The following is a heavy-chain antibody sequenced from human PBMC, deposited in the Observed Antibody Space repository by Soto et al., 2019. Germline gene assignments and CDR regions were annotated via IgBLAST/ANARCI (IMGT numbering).Heavy chain of an antibody. D-gene: IGHD2-15*01. V-gene: IGHV3-21*01. CDR2: ISSSSYI. CDR3: ARDDAVAATSPFHY. Sequence: GGSLRLSCAASGFTFSSYSMNCVRQAPGKGLEWVSSISSSSYIYYADSVKGRFTISRDNAKNSLYLQMNSLRAEDTAVYYCARDDAVAATSPFHYWGPGTLVTVSS. J-gene: IGHJ4*02. CDR1: GFTFSSYS.